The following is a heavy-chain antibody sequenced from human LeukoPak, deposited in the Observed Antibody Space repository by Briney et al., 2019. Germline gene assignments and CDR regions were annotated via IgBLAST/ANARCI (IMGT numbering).Heavy chain of an antibody. V-gene: IGHV3-30*02. J-gene: IGHJ4*02. CDR3: AKDWYYYGSGTYIPSN. Sequence: PGGSLRLSCAASGFTCRDCGFHWVRQVPGKGLEWVAVIWSETSKKYYADSVKGRFTISRDNSKNTLYLQMNSLRAEDTAVYYCAKDWYYYGSGTYIPSNWGQGTLVTVSS. D-gene: IGHD3-10*01. CDR1: GFTCRDCG. CDR2: IWSETSKK.